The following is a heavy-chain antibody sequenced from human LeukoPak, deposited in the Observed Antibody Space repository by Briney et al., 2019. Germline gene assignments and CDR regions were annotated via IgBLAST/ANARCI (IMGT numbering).Heavy chain of an antibody. CDR3: VRDRTKYCSSTSCPLDY. CDR1: GYTFTDYY. Sequence: ASVKVSCKASGYTFTDYYMNWVRQAPGQGLEWMGWINPYSGGTNYARKFQGRVTMTRDTSISTAYMELSRLRSDDTAVYYCVRDRTKYCSSTSCPLDYWGQGTLVTVSS. CDR2: INPYSGGT. D-gene: IGHD2-2*01. V-gene: IGHV1-2*02. J-gene: IGHJ4*02.